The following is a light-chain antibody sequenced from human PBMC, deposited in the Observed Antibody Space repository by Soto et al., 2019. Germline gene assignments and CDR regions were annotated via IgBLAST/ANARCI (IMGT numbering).Light chain of an antibody. J-gene: IGKJ4*01. CDR1: QTVLYNSNNKNY. CDR3: QQYYSVPLT. CDR2: WAS. V-gene: IGKV4-1*01. Sequence: EIIMTQSPDSLAVSLGERATINCKSSQTVLYNSNNKNYLAWYQQKPGQPPELLINWASTRESGVPDRFSGSGSGTDFSLTISSLQAEDVAVYYCQQYYSVPLTFGGGTKVEIK.